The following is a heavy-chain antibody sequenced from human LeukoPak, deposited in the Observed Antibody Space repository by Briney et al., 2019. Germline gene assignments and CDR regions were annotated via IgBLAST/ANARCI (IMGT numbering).Heavy chain of an antibody. CDR2: IVVFSGKT. CDR3: ATDDVTTGTKTALGY. V-gene: IGHV1-58*01. Sequence: SVSVSCTASGFTFTSSAVQWVRQARGQGLEWRGWIVVFSGKTNYAHKFQERVTIKRDMSTITAYMGLRNLRSADTGVYYCATDDVTTGTKTALGYWGEGTLVTVSS. J-gene: IGHJ4*02. D-gene: IGHD1-1*01. CDR1: GFTFTSSA.